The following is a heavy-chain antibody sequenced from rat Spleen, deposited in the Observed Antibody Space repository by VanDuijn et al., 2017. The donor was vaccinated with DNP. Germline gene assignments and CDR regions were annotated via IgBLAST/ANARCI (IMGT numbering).Heavy chain of an antibody. V-gene: IGHV5-20*01. Sequence: EVQLVGSGGGLVQSGRSLKLSCAASGFTFSYYGMAWVRQAPKKGLEWVASINSNGGSTSYPDSVKGRFTISRDNAKSSLYLQMNSLKSEDTATYYCAKNSGYYFDYWGQGVMVTVSS. CDR2: INSNGGST. J-gene: IGHJ2*01. D-gene: IGHD4-3*01. CDR1: GFTFSYYG. CDR3: AKNSGYYFDY.